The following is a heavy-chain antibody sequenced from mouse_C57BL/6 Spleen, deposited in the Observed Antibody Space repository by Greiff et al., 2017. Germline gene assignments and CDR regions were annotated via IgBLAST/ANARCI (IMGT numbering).Heavy chain of an antibody. CDR1: GFSLTSYG. D-gene: IGHD2-4*01. J-gene: IGHJ4*01. V-gene: IGHV2-5*01. CDR3: AKTDYDAYYAMDY. CDR2: IWRGGST. Sequence: VMLVESGPGLVQPSQSLSITCTVSGFSLTSYGVHWVRQSPGKGLEWLGVIWRGGSTDYNAAFMSRLSITKDNSKSQVFFKMNSLQADDTAIYYCAKTDYDAYYAMDYWGQGTSVTVSS.